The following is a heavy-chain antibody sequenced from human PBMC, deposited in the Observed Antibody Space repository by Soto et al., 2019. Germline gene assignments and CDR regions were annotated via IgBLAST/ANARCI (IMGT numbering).Heavy chain of an antibody. CDR3: ANVLLWFGEPPGP. D-gene: IGHD3-10*01. CDR2: ISGSGGST. J-gene: IGHJ5*02. CDR1: GFTFSSYA. Sequence: PGGSLRLSCAASGFTFSSYAMSWVRQAPGKGLEWVSAISGSGGSTYYADSVKGRFTISRDNPKNTLYLQMNSLRAEDTAVYYCANVLLWFGEPPGPWGQGTLVTVSS. V-gene: IGHV3-23*01.